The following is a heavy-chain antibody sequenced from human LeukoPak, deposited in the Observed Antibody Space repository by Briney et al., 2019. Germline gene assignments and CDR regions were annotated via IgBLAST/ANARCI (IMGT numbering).Heavy chain of an antibody. Sequence: AASVKVSCKVSGYTLTELSMHWVRQAPGKGLEWMGGFDPEDGETIYAQKFQGRVTMTRDTSISTAYMELSRLRSDDTAVYYCARDGSGSYYNVRLFDYWGQGTLVTVSS. V-gene: IGHV1-24*01. D-gene: IGHD3-10*01. CDR1: GYTLTELS. CDR2: FDPEDGET. CDR3: ARDGSGSYYNVRLFDY. J-gene: IGHJ4*02.